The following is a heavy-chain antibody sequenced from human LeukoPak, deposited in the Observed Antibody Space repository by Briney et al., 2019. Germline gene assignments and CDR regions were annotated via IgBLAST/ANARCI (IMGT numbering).Heavy chain of an antibody. J-gene: IGHJ4*02. Sequence: GGSLRLSCAASGFTFSSYSMNWVRQAPGKGLEWVSSISSSSSYIYYADSVKGRFTISRDNAKNSLYLQMNSLRAEDTAVYYCAREMGYCSSTSCSYFDYWGQGTLVTVSS. V-gene: IGHV3-21*01. CDR2: ISSSSSYI. D-gene: IGHD2-2*01. CDR1: GFTFSSYS. CDR3: AREMGYCSSTSCSYFDY.